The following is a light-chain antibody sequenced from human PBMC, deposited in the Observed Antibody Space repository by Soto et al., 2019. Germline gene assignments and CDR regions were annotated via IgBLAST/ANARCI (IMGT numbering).Light chain of an antibody. J-gene: IGKJ4*01. CDR1: QDXXXX. CDR3: XXXXXXPPLT. Sequence: DIQMIQSPSSLSASVGDRVTITCQASQDXXXXLNWYQQKPGKAPKLLIYDVSNLETGVPSRFSGSGSGTHXXLTXXXLQPXXVXXXXXXXXXXXPPLTFGGGTRVQIK. CDR2: DVS. V-gene: IGKV1-33*01.